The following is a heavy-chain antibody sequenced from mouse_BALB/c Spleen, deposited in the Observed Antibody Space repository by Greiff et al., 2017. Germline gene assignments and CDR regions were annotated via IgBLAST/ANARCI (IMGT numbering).Heavy chain of an antibody. V-gene: IGHV3-8*02. J-gene: IGHJ4*01. CDR3: ARDGGGAMDY. CDR2: ISYSGST. D-gene: IGHD1-1*02. CDR1: GDSITSGY. Sequence: EVKVVESGPSLVKPSQTLSLTCSVTGDSITSGYWNWIRKFPGNKLEYMGYISYSGSTYYNPSLKSRISITRDTSKNQYYLQLNSVTTEDTATYYCARDGGGAMDYWGQGTSVTVSS.